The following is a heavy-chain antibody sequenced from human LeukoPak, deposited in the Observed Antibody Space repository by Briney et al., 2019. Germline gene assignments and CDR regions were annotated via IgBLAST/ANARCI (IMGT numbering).Heavy chain of an antibody. V-gene: IGHV3-7*05. CDR2: IKQDGSGK. J-gene: IGHJ4*02. Sequence: GGSLRLSCAASGFTFSSYWMSWVRQAPGKGLEWVANIKQDGSGKYYVDSVQGRFTISRDNAKNSLYLQMNSLRAEDTTVHYCARARGGWGWDDYWGRGSLVTVSS. D-gene: IGHD3-10*01. CDR1: GFTFSSYW. CDR3: ARARGGWGWDDY.